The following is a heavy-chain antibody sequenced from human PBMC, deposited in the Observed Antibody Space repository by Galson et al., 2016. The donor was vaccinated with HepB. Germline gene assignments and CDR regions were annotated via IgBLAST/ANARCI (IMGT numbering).Heavy chain of an antibody. J-gene: IGHJ6*03. D-gene: IGHD5-24*01. V-gene: IGHV3-23*01. Sequence: SLRLSCAASGFTFSSYAMSWVRQAPGKGLEWVSAISGSGASTYYADSVKGRFTISRDNSKNTLYLHMNSRRAEDTAVYYYAKGGGYNSAYYYYYYMDVWVKGTTVTVSS. CDR2: ISGSGAST. CDR1: GFTFSSYA. CDR3: AKGGGYNSAYYYYYYMDV.